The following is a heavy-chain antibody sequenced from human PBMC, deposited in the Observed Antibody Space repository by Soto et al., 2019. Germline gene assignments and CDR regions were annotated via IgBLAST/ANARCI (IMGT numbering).Heavy chain of an antibody. J-gene: IGHJ6*02. CDR1: GFTFSSYG. CDR2: ISYDGSNK. D-gene: IGHD6-19*01. Sequence: PGGSLRLSCAASGFTFSSYGMHWVRQAPGKGLEWVAVISYDGSNKYYADSVKGRFTISRDNSKNTLYLQMNSLRAEDTAVYYCAKTVAGTFYGMDVWGQGTTVTVSS. CDR3: AKTVAGTFYGMDV. V-gene: IGHV3-30*18.